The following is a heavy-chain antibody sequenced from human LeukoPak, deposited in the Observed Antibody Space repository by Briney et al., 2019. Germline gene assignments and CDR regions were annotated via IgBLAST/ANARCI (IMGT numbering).Heavy chain of an antibody. CDR3: ARDLSITGENWFDP. V-gene: IGHV4-31*03. J-gene: IGHJ5*02. CDR1: GGSISSGGYY. Sequence: SETLSLTCTVSGGSISSGGYYWSWIRQHPGKGLEWIGYIYYSGNTHYNPSLKSRVTISVDTSKNQFSLKLSSVTAADTAVYYCARDLSITGENWFDPWGQGTLVTVSS. D-gene: IGHD1-20*01. CDR2: IYYSGNT.